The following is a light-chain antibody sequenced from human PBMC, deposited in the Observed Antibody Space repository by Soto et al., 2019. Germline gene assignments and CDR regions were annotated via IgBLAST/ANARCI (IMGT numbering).Light chain of an antibody. V-gene: IGKV3-20*01. CDR3: QHYGFSPPIT. J-gene: IGKJ5*01. CDR1: QSVSSN. Sequence: EIVMTQSPATLSVSPGERATLSCRASQSVSSNLAWYQQKPGQAPRLLIYGASSRATGIPDRFSGSGSGTDFTLIISRLEPEDFAVYYCQHYGFSPPITFGQGTRLEIK. CDR2: GAS.